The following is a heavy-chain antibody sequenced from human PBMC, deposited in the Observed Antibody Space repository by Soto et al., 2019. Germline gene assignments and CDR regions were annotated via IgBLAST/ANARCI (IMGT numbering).Heavy chain of an antibody. V-gene: IGHV3-48*02. D-gene: IGHD3-10*01. CDR2: ISSSSSTI. J-gene: IGHJ6*02. CDR3: ARDRVRGVTDYYYYYYGMDV. Sequence: EVQLVESGGGLVQPGGSLRLSCAASGFTFSSYSMNWVRQAPGKGLEWVSYISSSSSTIYYADSVKGRFTISRDNAKNSLDLQMNSLRDEDTAVYYWARDRVRGVTDYYYYYYGMDVWGQGTTVTVSS. CDR1: GFTFSSYS.